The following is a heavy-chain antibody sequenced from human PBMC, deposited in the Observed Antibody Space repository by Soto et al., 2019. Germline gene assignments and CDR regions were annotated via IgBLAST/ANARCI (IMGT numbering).Heavy chain of an antibody. D-gene: IGHD3-22*01. Sequence: SETLSLTCAVSGGSISSGGYSWSWIRQPPGKGLEWIGYIYHSGSTYYNPSLKSRVTISVDRSKNQFSLKLSSVTAADTAVYYCASLNYYDSSGYYSTRGYFDYWGQGTLGTVSS. CDR3: ASLNYYDSSGYYSTRGYFDY. CDR2: IYHSGST. V-gene: IGHV4-30-2*01. J-gene: IGHJ4*02. CDR1: GGSISSGGYS.